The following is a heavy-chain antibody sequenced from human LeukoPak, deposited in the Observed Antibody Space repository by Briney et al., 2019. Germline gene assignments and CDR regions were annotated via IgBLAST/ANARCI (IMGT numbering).Heavy chain of an antibody. CDR1: GGSITSYY. CDR3: ARVWGSTSWHYFDY. J-gene: IGHJ4*02. D-gene: IGHD6-13*01. V-gene: IGHV4-59*01. Sequence: SETLSLTCIVSGGSITSYYWSWIRQPPGKGLEWIGYIYYSGSTNYNPSLKNRVTISVDTSKNQFSLKLSSVTAADTAVYYRARVWGSTSWHYFDYWGQGTLVTVSS. CDR2: IYYSGST.